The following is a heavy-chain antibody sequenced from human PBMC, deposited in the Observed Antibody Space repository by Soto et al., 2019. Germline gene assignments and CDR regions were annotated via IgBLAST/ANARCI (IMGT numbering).Heavy chain of an antibody. CDR3: AGERAAAGIPWFDP. CDR2: IIPIFGTA. V-gene: IGHV1-69*12. D-gene: IGHD6-13*01. J-gene: IGHJ5*02. Sequence: QVQLVQSGAEVKKPGSSVKVSCKASGGTFSSYAISWVRQAPGQGLEWMGGIIPIFGTANYAQKFQGRVTXXAXEXXSTAYMERSSLRSEDTAVYYCAGERAAAGIPWFDPWGQGTLVTVSS. CDR1: GGTFSSYA.